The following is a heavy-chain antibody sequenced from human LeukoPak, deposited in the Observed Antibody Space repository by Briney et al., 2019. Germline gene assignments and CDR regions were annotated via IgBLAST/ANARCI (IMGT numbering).Heavy chain of an antibody. CDR1: GFTFTAYL. Sequence: GGSLRLSCAASGFTFTAYLIHWVRQAPGKGLEWVAVMSSDGNAMFYADSVKGRFTISRDNSKNTLYLQMNSLRAEDTAVYYCARVRGYYDSSGYLDYWGQGTLVTVSS. J-gene: IGHJ4*02. CDR2: MSSDGNAM. D-gene: IGHD3-22*01. V-gene: IGHV3-30*14. CDR3: ARVRGYYDSSGYLDY.